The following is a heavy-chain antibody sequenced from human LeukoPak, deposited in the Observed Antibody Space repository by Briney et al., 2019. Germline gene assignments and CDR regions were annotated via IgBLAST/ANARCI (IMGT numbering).Heavy chain of an antibody. CDR2: IYHSGST. J-gene: IGHJ3*02. CDR3: ARGARGDDAFDI. V-gene: IGHV4-59*12. CDR1: GGSISSYY. Sequence: PSETLSLTCTVSGGSISSYYWSWIRQPPGKGLEWIGYIYHSGSTYYNPSLKSRVTISVDRSKNQFSLKLSSVTAADTAVYYCARGARGDDAFDIWGQGTMVTVSS.